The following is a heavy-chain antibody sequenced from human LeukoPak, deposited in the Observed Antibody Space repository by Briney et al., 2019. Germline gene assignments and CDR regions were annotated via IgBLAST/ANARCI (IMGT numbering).Heavy chain of an antibody. CDR3: ARPDIAAETGVDY. J-gene: IGHJ4*02. CDR1: GYRFTSYW. CDR2: IDPSDSYT. V-gene: IGHV5-10-1*01. Sequence: GESLKISCKGSGYRFTSYWISWVRQMPGKGLEWMGRIDPSDSYTNYSPSFQGHVTISADKSISTVYLQWSSLKASDTAMYYCARPDIAAETGVDYWGQGTLVTVSS. D-gene: IGHD6-25*01.